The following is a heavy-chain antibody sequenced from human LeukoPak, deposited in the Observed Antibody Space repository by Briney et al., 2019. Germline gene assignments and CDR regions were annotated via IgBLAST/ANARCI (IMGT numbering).Heavy chain of an antibody. CDR2: ITRSGSAI. CDR3: ARDWKYKVDY. J-gene: IGHJ4*02. V-gene: IGHV3-21*01. Sequence: GGSLRLSFAASGFTFSTYSMNWVRQAPGKGLEWVSSITRSGSAIYYADSVKGRFTISRDNAKNSLYLQMNSLRAEDTAVYYCARDWKYKVDYWGQGTLVTVSS. CDR1: GFTFSTYS. D-gene: IGHD1-7*01.